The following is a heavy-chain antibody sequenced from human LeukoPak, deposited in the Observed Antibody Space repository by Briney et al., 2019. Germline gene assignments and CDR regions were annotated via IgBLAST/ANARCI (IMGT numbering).Heavy chain of an antibody. CDR3: ASSYYYGSGSYYGLVYFDY. D-gene: IGHD3-10*01. CDR2: IYYSGST. J-gene: IGHJ4*02. V-gene: IGHV4-59*01. CDR1: GGSISSYY. Sequence: PPETLSLTCTVSGGSISSYYWSWIRQPPGKGLEWIGYIYYSGSTNYNPSLKSRVTISVDTSKNQFSLKLSSVTAADTAVYYCASSYYYGSGSYYGLVYFDYWGQGTLVTVSS.